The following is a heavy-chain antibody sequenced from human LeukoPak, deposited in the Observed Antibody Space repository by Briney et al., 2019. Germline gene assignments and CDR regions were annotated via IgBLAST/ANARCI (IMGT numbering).Heavy chain of an antibody. D-gene: IGHD3-10*01. Sequence: GGTLRLSCAASGFTFSSYGMSWIRQAPGKGLEWVSAISGSGGSTYYADSVKGRFTISRDNPKNTLYLQMNSLRAEDTAVYYCAKAGYYGSGSNYYYYYMDVWGKGTTVTVSS. CDR3: AKAGYYGSGSNYYYYYMDV. CDR1: GFTFSSYG. V-gene: IGHV3-23*01. CDR2: ISGSGGST. J-gene: IGHJ6*03.